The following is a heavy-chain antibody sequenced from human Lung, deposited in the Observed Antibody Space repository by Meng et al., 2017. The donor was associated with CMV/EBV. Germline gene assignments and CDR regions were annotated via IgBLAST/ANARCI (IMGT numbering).Heavy chain of an antibody. CDR2: LSGSGGST. V-gene: IGHV3-23*01. Sequence: GGSXRLXCAASGFIFGTFAMTWVRQAPGKGLEWVSSLSGSGGSTYYADSVKGRFIISGDSPKNTVFLQMNSLRAEDTAVYYCAKEPRSWYGGDGFDVWGHGTKVTVSS. CDR3: AKEPRSWYGGDGFDV. D-gene: IGHD6-13*01. J-gene: IGHJ3*01. CDR1: GFIFGTFA.